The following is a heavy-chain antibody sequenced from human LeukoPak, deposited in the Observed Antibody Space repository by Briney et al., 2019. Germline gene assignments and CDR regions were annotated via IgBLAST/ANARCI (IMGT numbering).Heavy chain of an antibody. CDR1: GFTFSSYA. V-gene: IGHV3-64*01. D-gene: IGHD3-9*01. CDR3: ARGNTLTGYSRY. J-gene: IGHJ4*02. CDR2: ISSNGGST. Sequence: GGSLRLSCAASGFTFSSYAMHWVRQQPGKGLEYVSGISSNGGSTYYANSVKGRFTISRDNSKNTVYLQMGSLRAEDMAVYYCARGNTLTGYSRYWGQGTLVTVSS.